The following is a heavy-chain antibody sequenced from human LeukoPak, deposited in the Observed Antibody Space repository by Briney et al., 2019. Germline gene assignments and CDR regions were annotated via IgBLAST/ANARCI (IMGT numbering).Heavy chain of an antibody. CDR1: GYTLTGYY. Sequence: ASVKVSCKASGYTLTGYYIHWVRQAPGQGLEWMGYIKPKSGDTDYAQKFQGRVTLTWDTSISTVYMELNRLTSDDTALYYCARVGYCRGDRCYLHFDYWGQGTLVTVSS. V-gene: IGHV1-2*02. CDR2: IKPKSGDT. CDR3: ARVGYCRGDRCYLHFDY. D-gene: IGHD2-15*01. J-gene: IGHJ4*02.